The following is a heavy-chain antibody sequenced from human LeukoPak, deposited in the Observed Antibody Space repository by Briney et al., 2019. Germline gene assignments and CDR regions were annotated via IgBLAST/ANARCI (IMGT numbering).Heavy chain of an antibody. CDR3: AREHRPGYCSSTSCYDVWFDP. J-gene: IGHJ5*02. D-gene: IGHD2-2*01. V-gene: IGHV4-39*07. CDR1: GGSISSSSDY. CDR2: IYYSGST. Sequence: SETLSLTCTVSGGSISSSSDYWGWIRQPPGKGLEWIGSIYYSGSTYYNPSLKSRVTISVDTSKNQFSLKLSSVTAADTAVYYCAREHRPGYCSSTSCYDVWFDPWGQGTLVTVSS.